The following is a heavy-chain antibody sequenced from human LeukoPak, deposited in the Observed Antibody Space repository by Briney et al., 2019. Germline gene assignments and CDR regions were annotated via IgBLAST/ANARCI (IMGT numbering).Heavy chain of an antibody. CDR2: INHSGST. J-gene: IGHJ5*02. CDR3: ARFLHSSTTRNWFDP. V-gene: IGHV4-34*01. CDR1: GGSFSGYY. D-gene: IGHD2-2*01. Sequence: SETLSLTCAVYGGSFSGYYWSWIRQPPGKGLEWIGEINHSGSTNYNPSLKSRVTISVDTSKNQFSLKLSSVTAPDTAVYYCARFLHSSTTRNWFDPWGQGTLVTVSS.